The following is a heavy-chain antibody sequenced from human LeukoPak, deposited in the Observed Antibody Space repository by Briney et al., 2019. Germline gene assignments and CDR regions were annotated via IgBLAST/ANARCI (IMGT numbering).Heavy chain of an antibody. V-gene: IGHV1-69*13. CDR2: IIPIFGTA. D-gene: IGHD2-8*01. CDR1: GYTFTSNY. Sequence: ASVKVSCKASGYTFTSNYIHWVRQAPGQGLEWMGGIIPIFGTANYAQKFQGRVTITADESTSTAYMELSSLRSEDTAVYYCARDPFPYCTNGVCYQHYYYYYGMDVWGQGTTVTVSS. CDR3: ARDPFPYCTNGVCYQHYYYYYGMDV. J-gene: IGHJ6*02.